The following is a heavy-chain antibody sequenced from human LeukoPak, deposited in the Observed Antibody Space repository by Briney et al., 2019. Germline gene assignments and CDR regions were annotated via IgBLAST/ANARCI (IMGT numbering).Heavy chain of an antibody. CDR2: IYSGDST. CDR3: AREGSSGRSDAFDI. V-gene: IGHV3-66*02. J-gene: IGHJ3*02. CDR1: AFTVSSTY. Sequence: GGSLRLSCAASAFTVSSTYMSWVRQAPGKELEWVSVIYSGDSTYYADSVKGRFTISRDNSKNTLYLQMNSLRAEDTAVYYCAREGSSGRSDAFDIWGQGTMVTVSS. D-gene: IGHD3-22*01.